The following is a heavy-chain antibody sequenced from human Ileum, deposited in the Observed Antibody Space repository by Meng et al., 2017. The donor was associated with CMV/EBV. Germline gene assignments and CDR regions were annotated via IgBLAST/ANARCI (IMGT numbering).Heavy chain of an antibody. CDR2: IVADGSDT. Sequence: SLPLSCLASGFTFSTYRMNWVRQAPGKGLVWVSRIVADGSDTLYADSVTGRFTISRDNAKNTLYLQMNSLRADDTAVYYCTSGVCDSWGQGTLVTVSS. CDR3: TSGVCDS. J-gene: IGHJ5*01. CDR1: GFTFSTYR. V-gene: IGHV3-74*01. D-gene: IGHD3-10*01.